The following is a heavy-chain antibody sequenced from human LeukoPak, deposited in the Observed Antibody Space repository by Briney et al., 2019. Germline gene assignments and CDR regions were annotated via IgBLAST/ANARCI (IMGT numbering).Heavy chain of an antibody. V-gene: IGHV4-59*12. J-gene: IGHJ4*02. CDR1: GGSISSYY. Sequence: SETLSLTCTVSGGSISSYYWSWIRQPPGKGLEWIGYIYYSGSTNYNPSLKSRVTISVDTSKNQFSLKLSSVTAADTAVYYCARGDSSYYYDSSGYLQKPFDYWGQGTLVTVSS. D-gene: IGHD3-22*01. CDR3: ARGDSSYYYDSSGYLQKPFDY. CDR2: IYYSGST.